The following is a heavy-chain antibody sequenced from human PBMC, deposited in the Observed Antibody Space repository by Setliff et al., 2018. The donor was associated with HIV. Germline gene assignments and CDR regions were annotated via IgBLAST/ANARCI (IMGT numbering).Heavy chain of an antibody. CDR1: GGTFSSYA. J-gene: IGHJ6*03. CDR2: IIPSFGTA. V-gene: IGHV1-69*05. CDR3: ARGGADYDYVWGSYPQYYYYMDV. D-gene: IGHD3-16*02. Sequence: SVKVSCKASGGTFSSYAISWVRQAPGQGLEWMGGIIPSFGTANYAQKFQGRVTITTDESTSTAYMELSSLRSEDTAVYYCARGGADYDYVWGSYPQYYYYMDVWGKGTTVTVSS.